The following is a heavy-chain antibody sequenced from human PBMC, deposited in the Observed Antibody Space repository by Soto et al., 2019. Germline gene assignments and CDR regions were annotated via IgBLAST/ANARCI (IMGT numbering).Heavy chain of an antibody. CDR2: IFSNDEK. Sequence: QVTLKESGPVLVKPTETLTLTCTVSGFSLSNARMGVSWIRQPPGKALEWLAHIFSNDEKSYSTSLKSRLTISMNTSKRQVVLTMTNMDPVDTATYYCARIRSYYYDSTDAFDIWGQGTMVTVSS. D-gene: IGHD3-22*01. CDR1: GFSLSNARMG. CDR3: ARIRSYYYDSTDAFDI. V-gene: IGHV2-26*01. J-gene: IGHJ3*02.